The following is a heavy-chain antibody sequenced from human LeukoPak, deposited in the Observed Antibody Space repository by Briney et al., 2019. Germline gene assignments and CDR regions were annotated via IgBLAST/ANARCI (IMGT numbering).Heavy chain of an antibody. D-gene: IGHD3-16*02. CDR1: GYTFTSYA. V-gene: IGHV1-2*02. CDR3: ARDNVLTFGGVLERGWFDP. J-gene: IGHJ5*02. CDR2: INPNSGAT. Sequence: GASVKVSCKASGYTFTSYAMHWVRQAPGQRLEWMGWINPNSGATDFALKFLGRVSMTRDTSISTVYMELSSLTSDDTAMYYCARDNVLTFGGVLERGWFDPWGQGTLVTVSS.